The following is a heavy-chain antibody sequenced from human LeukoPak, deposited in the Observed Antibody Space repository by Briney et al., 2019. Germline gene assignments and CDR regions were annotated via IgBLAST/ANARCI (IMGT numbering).Heavy chain of an antibody. V-gene: IGHV3-23*01. J-gene: IGHJ4*02. CDR2: MNNGPGAT. CDR3: AKDIHYFQSDY. CDR1: GFSFSTSP. D-gene: IGHD3-10*01. Sequence: GGSLRLSCAASGFSFSTSPMSWVRQPPGKGLEWVSAMNNGPGATFYRDSVRGRFTISRDNANNLLDLQMNSLTAEDTAVYYCAKDIHYFQSDYWGQGTLVTVSS.